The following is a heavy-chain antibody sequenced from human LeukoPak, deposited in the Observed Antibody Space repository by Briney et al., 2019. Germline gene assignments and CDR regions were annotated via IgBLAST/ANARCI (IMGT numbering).Heavy chain of an antibody. D-gene: IGHD4-17*01. CDR3: VYGDNRGY. CDR2: ISSGSSNT. CDR1: GFTFSSST. J-gene: IGHJ4*02. Sequence: PGGSLRLSCAASGFTFSSSTMNWVRQAPGQGLEWVSSISSGSSNTHYADPVKGRFTISRDNAKNSLYLQMNSLRDEDTAVYYCVYGDNRGYWGQGTLVTVSS. V-gene: IGHV3-21*01.